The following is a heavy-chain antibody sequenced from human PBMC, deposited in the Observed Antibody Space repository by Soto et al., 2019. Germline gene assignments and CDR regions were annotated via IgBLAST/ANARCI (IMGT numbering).Heavy chain of an antibody. D-gene: IGHD2-21*02. Sequence: QLQLQESGSGLVKPSQTLSLTCAVSGGSITIGTYSWSWIRQPPGKGLEWIGHINHSGSTYYNQSLRIRLTISVERSKNQFSLKLNSVTAEDMAVYYCARARLRRKGSAFDMWGQGTMVTVSS. CDR2: INHSGST. J-gene: IGHJ3*02. CDR3: ARARLRRKGSAFDM. CDR1: GGSITIGTYS. V-gene: IGHV4-30-2*01.